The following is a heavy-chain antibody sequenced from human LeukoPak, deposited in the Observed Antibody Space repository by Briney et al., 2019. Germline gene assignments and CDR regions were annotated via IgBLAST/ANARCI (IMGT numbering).Heavy chain of an antibody. CDR1: GFTVNTNY. J-gene: IGHJ4*02. CDR2: IYGDGRT. D-gene: IGHD3-3*01. CDR3: ARGRGLGVVSPYFDY. Sequence: PGGSLRLSCVASGFTVNTNYMIWIRQAPGKGLERVSVIYGDGRTRYADSVRGRFTISRDNSKNTLYLQMNNLRVEDTAVYYCARGRGLGVVSPYFDYRGQGTLLTVSS. V-gene: IGHV3-53*01.